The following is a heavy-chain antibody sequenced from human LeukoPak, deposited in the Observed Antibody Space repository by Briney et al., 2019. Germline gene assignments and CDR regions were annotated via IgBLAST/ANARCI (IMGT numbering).Heavy chain of an antibody. CDR2: IRSKANSYAT. CDR1: GFTFSGSA. V-gene: IGHV3-73*01. Sequence: GGSLRLSCAASGFTFSGSAMHWVRQASRKGLEWVGRIRSKANSYATAYAASVKGRFTISRDDSKNTAYLQMNSLKTEDTAVYYCTRPRFSGSYYLFDYWGQGTPVTVSS. J-gene: IGHJ4*02. CDR3: TRPRFSGSYYLFDY. D-gene: IGHD1-26*01.